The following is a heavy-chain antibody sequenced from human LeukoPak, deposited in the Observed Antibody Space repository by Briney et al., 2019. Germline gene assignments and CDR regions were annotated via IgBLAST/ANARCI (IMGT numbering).Heavy chain of an antibody. CDR3: ARHGPFRQWLVRVYYFDY. CDR1: GGSFSGYY. V-gene: IGHV4-34*01. CDR2: INHSGST. J-gene: IGHJ4*02. D-gene: IGHD6-19*01. Sequence: SETLSLTCAVYGGSFSGYYWSWIRQPPGKGLEWIGEINHSGSTNYNPSLKSRVTISVDTSKNQFSLKLSSVTAADTAVYYCARHGPFRQWLVRVYYFDYWGQGTLVTVSS.